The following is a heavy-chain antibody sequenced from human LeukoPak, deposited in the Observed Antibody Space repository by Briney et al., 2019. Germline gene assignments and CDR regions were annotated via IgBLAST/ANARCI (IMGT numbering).Heavy chain of an antibody. D-gene: IGHD3-22*01. Sequence: PSETLSLTCSVSGASISSSPYHWGWIRQPPGKGLEWIGSIYYSGSSYSNPSLQSRVTMSIDTAKNQFSLKLSSVTAADTAVYYCAREIAYDSTAYVYWGRGTLVTVSS. CDR1: GASISSSPYH. J-gene: IGHJ4*02. CDR2: IYYSGSS. V-gene: IGHV4-39*02. CDR3: AREIAYDSTAYVY.